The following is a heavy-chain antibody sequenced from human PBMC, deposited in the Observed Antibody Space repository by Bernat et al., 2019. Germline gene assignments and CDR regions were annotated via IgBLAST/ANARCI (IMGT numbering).Heavy chain of an antibody. J-gene: IGHJ4*02. V-gene: IGHV4-61*01. CDR3: ARVISALGAGSFDY. CDR2: IYYSGST. Sequence: QVQLQESGPGLVKPSETLSLTCTVSGGSVSSGSYYWSWIRQPPGKGLEWFGYIYYSGSTNYNPPPKSRVTISVDMSKNQFSLKLSSVTAADTAVYYCARVISALGAGSFDYWGQGTLVTVSS. CDR1: GGSVSSGSYY. D-gene: IGHD1-26*01.